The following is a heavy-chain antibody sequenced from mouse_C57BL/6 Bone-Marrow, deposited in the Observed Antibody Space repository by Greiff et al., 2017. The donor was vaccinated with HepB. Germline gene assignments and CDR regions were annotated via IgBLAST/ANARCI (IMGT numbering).Heavy chain of an antibody. Sequence: QVQLQQPGAELVKPGASVKMSCKASGYTFTSYWMHWVKQRPIQGLEWIGNIDPSDSETHYNQKFKDKATLTVDKSSSTAYMQLSSLTSEDSAVYYCARGEDSSGYVGYWGQGTTLTVSS. CDR2: IDPSDSET. CDR1: GYTFTSYW. V-gene: IGHV1-52*01. J-gene: IGHJ2*01. D-gene: IGHD3-2*02. CDR3: ARGEDSSGYVGY.